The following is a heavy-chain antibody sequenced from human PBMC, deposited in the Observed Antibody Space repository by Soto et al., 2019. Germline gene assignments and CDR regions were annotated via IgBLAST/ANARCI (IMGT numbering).Heavy chain of an antibody. CDR1: GGTFSSYA. CDR2: IIPIFSTP. Sequence: SVKVSCKASGGTFSSYAISWVRQAPGQGLEWMGGIIPIFSTPNYAQKFQGRVTITADESTSTAYMELSSLRSEDTAVYYCARPIQYYFDTSAQSAWFDPWG. V-gene: IGHV1-69*13. D-gene: IGHD3-22*01. J-gene: IGHJ5*02. CDR3: ARPIQYYFDTSAQSAWFDP.